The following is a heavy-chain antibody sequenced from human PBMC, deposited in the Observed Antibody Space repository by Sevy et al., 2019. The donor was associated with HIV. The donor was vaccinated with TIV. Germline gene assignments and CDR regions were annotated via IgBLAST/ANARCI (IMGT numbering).Heavy chain of an antibody. CDR1: GGIFSSNA. CDR3: ARDKNYYVSGSFDY. D-gene: IGHD3-10*01. J-gene: IGHJ4*01. CDR2: IIAVFGTT. Sequence: ASVKVSCKASGGIFSSNAISWVRQAPGQGLEWMGGIIAVFGTTHYAQKFQGRVTITADESRSTAYMELSSLKSEDTAVYYCARDKNYYVSGSFDYWGQGSQVTVSS. V-gene: IGHV1-69*13.